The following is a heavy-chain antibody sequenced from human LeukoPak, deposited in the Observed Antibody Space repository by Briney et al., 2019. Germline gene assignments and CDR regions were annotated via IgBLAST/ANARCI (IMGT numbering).Heavy chain of an antibody. D-gene: IGHD3-10*01. J-gene: IGHJ6*03. V-gene: IGHV1-18*01. CDR3: ARFGGKRGYYYYMDV. CDR2: ISASNGNT. CDR1: GYTFTSYG. Sequence: ASVKVSCKASGYTFTSYGISWVRQAPRQGLEWMGWISASNGNTNYAQKLQGRVTMATDTYTSTAYMELRSLRADDTVVYYCARFGGKRGYYYYMDVGGKGTTVTVSS.